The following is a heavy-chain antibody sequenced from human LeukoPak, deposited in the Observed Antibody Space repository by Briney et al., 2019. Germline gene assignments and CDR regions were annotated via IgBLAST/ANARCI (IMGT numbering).Heavy chain of an antibody. CDR3: AKDRLLWFGDSRDYYYGMDV. CDR1: GFTFSSYG. V-gene: IGHV3-30*18. Sequence: GGSLRLSCAASGFTFSSYGMHWVRQAPGKGLEWVAVISYDGSSKYYADSVKGRFTISRDNSKSTLYLQMNSLRAEDTAVYYCAKDRLLWFGDSRDYYYGMDVWGQGTTVTVSS. CDR2: ISYDGSSK. J-gene: IGHJ6*02. D-gene: IGHD3-10*01.